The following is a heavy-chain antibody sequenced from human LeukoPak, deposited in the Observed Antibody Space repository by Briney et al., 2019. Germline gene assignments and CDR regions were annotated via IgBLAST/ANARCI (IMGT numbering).Heavy chain of an antibody. CDR1: RGPFTSYA. Sequence: SVKVSCKASRGPFTSYAISWVPQAHGQGLEWMGRIIPIFGTANYAQKFQGRVTITTDESTSTAYMDLSRLRSEDTAVYYCARSGEANWFDPWGQGTLVTVSS. D-gene: IGHD1-1*01. V-gene: IGHV1-69*05. J-gene: IGHJ5*02. CDR3: ARSGEANWFDP. CDR2: IIPIFGTA.